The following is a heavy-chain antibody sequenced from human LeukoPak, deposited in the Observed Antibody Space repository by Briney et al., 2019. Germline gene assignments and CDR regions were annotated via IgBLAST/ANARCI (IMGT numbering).Heavy chain of an antibody. CDR1: GYTFTSYD. J-gene: IGHJ4*02. D-gene: IGHD2-2*01. Sequence: SVKVSCKASGYTFTSYDINWVRQATGQGLEWMGGIIPIFGTANYAQKFQGRVTITADESTSTAYMELSSLRSEDTAVYYCARGVPAAMMGVYYFDYWGQGTLVTVSS. CDR3: ARGVPAAMMGVYYFDY. CDR2: IIPIFGTA. V-gene: IGHV1-69*13.